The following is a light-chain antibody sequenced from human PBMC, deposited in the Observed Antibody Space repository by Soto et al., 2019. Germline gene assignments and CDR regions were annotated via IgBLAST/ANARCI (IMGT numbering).Light chain of an antibody. CDR1: QNVRTN. Sequence: ERVMTQSPATLSVSPGDRATLSCRASQNVRTNLAWYHQKPGQAPRLLISDASTRATGIPARFSGSGSGTEFTLTITRLQSEDFAVYYCQQYNDWPLSFGGGTKVEIK. J-gene: IGKJ4*01. CDR2: DAS. CDR3: QQYNDWPLS. V-gene: IGKV3-15*01.